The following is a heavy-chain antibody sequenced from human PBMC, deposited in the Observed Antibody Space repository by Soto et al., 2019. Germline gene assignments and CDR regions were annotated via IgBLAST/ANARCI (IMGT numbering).Heavy chain of an antibody. CDR2: INPNSGGT. CDR1: GYTFTGHF. Sequence: ASVKVSCKASGYTFTGHFMHWVRQAPGQGFEWMGWINPNSGGTNYVQKFQGRVTLTRDTSIATAYLTLTSLTSDDTALYYCAKDLTRQLAYWLDPWGQGTQVTVSS. D-gene: IGHD6-6*01. CDR3: AKDLTRQLAYWLDP. V-gene: IGHV1-2*02. J-gene: IGHJ5*02.